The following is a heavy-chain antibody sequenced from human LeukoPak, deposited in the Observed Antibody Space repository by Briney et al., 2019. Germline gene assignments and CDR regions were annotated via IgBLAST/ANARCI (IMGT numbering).Heavy chain of an antibody. Sequence: GGSLRLSCAASGFTFSNYAMHWVRQAPGKGLEWVAVISYDGHYKYYADSVKGRFTISRDNSRNTLYLQMNSLRGEDTAVYYCARDHAADIVATGEDYWGQGALVTVSS. CDR2: ISYDGHYK. CDR1: GFTFSNYA. V-gene: IGHV3-30-3*01. CDR3: ARDHAADIVATGEDY. D-gene: IGHD5-12*01. J-gene: IGHJ4*02.